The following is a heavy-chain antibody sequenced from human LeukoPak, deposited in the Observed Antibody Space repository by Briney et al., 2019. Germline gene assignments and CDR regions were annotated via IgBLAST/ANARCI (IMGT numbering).Heavy chain of an antibody. CDR1: GDNVSSNNAG. J-gene: IGHJ6*02. Sequence: SQTLSLTCAISGDNVSSNNAGWNWIRQSPSRGLEWLGRTYYRSKWYNDYAVCVKSRITINPDTSKNQFSLHLNSVTPEDTAVYYCVRGSIVWGMDVWGHGTTVTVSS. CDR3: VRGSIVWGMDV. V-gene: IGHV6-1*01. CDR2: TYYRSKWYN. D-gene: IGHD2-8*01.